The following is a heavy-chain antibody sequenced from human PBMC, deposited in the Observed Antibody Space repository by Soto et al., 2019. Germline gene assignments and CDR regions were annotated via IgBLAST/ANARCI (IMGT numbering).Heavy chain of an antibody. V-gene: IGHV4-34*01. Sequence: PSETLSLTCAVYGGSFSGYYWSWIRQPPGKGLEWIGEINHSGSTNYNPSLKSRVTISVDTSKNQFSLKLSSVTAADTAVYYCARGPLDIVATIYWFDPWGQGTLVTVSS. CDR3: ARGPLDIVATIYWFDP. CDR2: INHSGST. J-gene: IGHJ5*02. D-gene: IGHD5-12*01. CDR1: GGSFSGYY.